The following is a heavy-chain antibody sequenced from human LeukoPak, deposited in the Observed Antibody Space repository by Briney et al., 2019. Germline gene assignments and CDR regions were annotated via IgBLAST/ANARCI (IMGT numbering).Heavy chain of an antibody. CDR1: GGSISSYY. D-gene: IGHD3-3*01. J-gene: IGHJ5*02. V-gene: IGHV4-59*01. CDR3: ARGRDANLYTIFGVVKGNWFDP. Sequence: SETLSLTCTVSGGSISSYYWSWIRQPPGKGLEYIGYIYYSGSTNYNPSLKSRVTISVDTSKNQFSLKLSSVTAADTAVYYCARGRDANLYTIFGVVKGNWFDPWGQGTLVTVSS. CDR2: IYYSGST.